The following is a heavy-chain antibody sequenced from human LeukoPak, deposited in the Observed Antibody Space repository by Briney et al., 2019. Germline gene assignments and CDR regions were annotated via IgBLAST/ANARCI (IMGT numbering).Heavy chain of an antibody. V-gene: IGHV3-74*01. Sequence: PGGSLRLSCAASGFTFSTYWMSWVRQAPGKGLVWVSRIHSDGSSTTYADSVKGRFTISRDNAKNTLYLQMNSLRAEDTAVYYCARDPGRDDYSPNFDYWGQGTLVTVSS. CDR1: GFTFSTYW. CDR3: ARDPGRDDYSPNFDY. D-gene: IGHD5-24*01. J-gene: IGHJ4*02. CDR2: IHSDGSST.